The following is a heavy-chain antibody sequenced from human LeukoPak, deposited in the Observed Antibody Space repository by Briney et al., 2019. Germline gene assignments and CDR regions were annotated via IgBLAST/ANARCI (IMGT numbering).Heavy chain of an antibody. V-gene: IGHV4-30-4*01. CDR3: ANYYYDSSGYFQYFDY. CDR1: GGSISSGDYY. CDR2: IYYSGST. D-gene: IGHD3-22*01. Sequence: TLSLTRTVSGGSISSGDYYWSWIRQPPGKGLEWIGYIYYSGSTYYNPSLKSRVTISVDTSKNQFSLKLSSVTAADTAVYYCANYYYDSSGYFQYFDYWGQGTLVTVSS. J-gene: IGHJ4*02.